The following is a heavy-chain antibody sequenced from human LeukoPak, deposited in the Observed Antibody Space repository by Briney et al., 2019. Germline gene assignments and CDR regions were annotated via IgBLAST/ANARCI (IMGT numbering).Heavy chain of an antibody. CDR2: IYSGGST. V-gene: IGHV3-53*01. Sequence: GGSLRLSCAASGFTVSSNYMSWVRQAPGKGLEWVSVIYSGGSTYYADSVKGRFTISRDNSKNTLYLQMNSLRAEDTAVYYCARDQSMVRGALSPNYYGMDVWGQGTTVTVSS. CDR1: GFTVSSNY. D-gene: IGHD3-10*01. CDR3: ARDQSMVRGALSPNYYGMDV. J-gene: IGHJ6*02.